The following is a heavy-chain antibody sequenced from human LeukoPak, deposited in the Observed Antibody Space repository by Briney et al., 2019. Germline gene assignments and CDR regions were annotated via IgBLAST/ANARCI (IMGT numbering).Heavy chain of an antibody. Sequence: PSETPSLTCAVYGGSFSGYYWSWIRQPPGKGLEWIGEINHSGSTNYNPSLKSRVTISVDTSKNQFSLKLSSVTAADTAVCYCARGRQWLEYNWFDPWGQGTLVTVSS. CDR3: ARGRQWLEYNWFDP. V-gene: IGHV4-34*01. CDR1: GGSFSGYY. CDR2: INHSGST. D-gene: IGHD6-19*01. J-gene: IGHJ5*02.